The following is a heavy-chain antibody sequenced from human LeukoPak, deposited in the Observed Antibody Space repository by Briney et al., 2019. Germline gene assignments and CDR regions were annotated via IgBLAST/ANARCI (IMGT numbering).Heavy chain of an antibody. J-gene: IGHJ4*02. Sequence: ASVKVSCKASGYTFTGYYMHWVRQAPGQGLEWMGWINPNSGGTNYAQKFQGRVTMTRDTSISTAYMELSRLRSDDTAVYYCARVGAAGTTSPFDYWGQGTLVTVSS. D-gene: IGHD1-1*01. CDR3: ARVGAAGTTSPFDY. V-gene: IGHV1-2*02. CDR1: GYTFTGYY. CDR2: INPNSGGT.